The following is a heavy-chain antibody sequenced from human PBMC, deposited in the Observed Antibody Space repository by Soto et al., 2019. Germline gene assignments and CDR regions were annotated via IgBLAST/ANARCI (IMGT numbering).Heavy chain of an antibody. J-gene: IGHJ5*02. Sequence: PSGAPSLTCTVSGGSITSYYWNCIRQSPGKSLEWIGYIDYSGSTNYNPSLKSRVTISIDMTNNHVSLILNSVTAADTAVYYCERVGNWVPYHEDRCHYTYENWFHARGQG. CDR3: ERVGNWVPYHEDRCHYTYENWFHA. CDR2: IDYSGST. D-gene: IGHD3-16*02. CDR1: GGSITSYY. V-gene: IGHV4-59*08.